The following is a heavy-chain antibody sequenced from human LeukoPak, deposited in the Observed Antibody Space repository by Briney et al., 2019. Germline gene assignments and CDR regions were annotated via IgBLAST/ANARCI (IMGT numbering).Heavy chain of an antibody. V-gene: IGHV3-30*02. CDR3: ARAVMSAGTLDY. CDR1: GFTFSSYG. J-gene: IGHJ4*02. Sequence: GGSLRLSCAASGFTFSSYGMHWVRQAPGKGLEWVAFIRYDGSNKYYADSVKGRFTISRGNSKNTLYLQMNSLRAEDTAVYYCARAVMSAGTLDYWGQGTLVTVSS. D-gene: IGHD6-13*01. CDR2: IRYDGSNK.